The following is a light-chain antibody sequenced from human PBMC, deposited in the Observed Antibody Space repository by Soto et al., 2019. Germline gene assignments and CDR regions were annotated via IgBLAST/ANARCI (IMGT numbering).Light chain of an antibody. V-gene: IGLV1-51*01. J-gene: IGLJ1*01. CDR3: ATWDGGLSGPFV. CDR2: DNN. Sequence: QSVLTQPPSVSAAPGQKVTISCSGSSSNIGNNDVSWYQQLPGTAPKLLISDNNKRPSGIPDRFSGSKSVTSASLAISGLQSEDEANSSCATWDGGLSGPFVFGTGTKLTVL. CDR1: SSNIGNND.